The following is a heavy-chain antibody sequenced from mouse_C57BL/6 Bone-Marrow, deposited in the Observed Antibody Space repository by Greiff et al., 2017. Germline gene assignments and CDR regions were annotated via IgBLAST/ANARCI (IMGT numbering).Heavy chain of an antibody. V-gene: IGHV1-5*01. CDR3: TRPEGYYPAWFAY. D-gene: IGHD1-1*01. J-gene: IGHJ3*01. CDR1: GYTFTSYW. Sequence: VQLQQSGTVLARPGASVKMSCKTSGYTFTSYWMHWVKQRPGQGLEWIGAIYPGNSDTSYNQKFKGKAKLTAVTSASTAYLELSSLTNEDSAVYYCTRPEGYYPAWFAYWGQGTLVTVSA. CDR2: IYPGNSDT.